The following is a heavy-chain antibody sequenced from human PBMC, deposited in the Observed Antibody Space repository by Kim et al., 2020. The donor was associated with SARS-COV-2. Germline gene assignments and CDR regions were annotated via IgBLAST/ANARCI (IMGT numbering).Heavy chain of an antibody. V-gene: IGHV1-8*01. CDR3: ARGATPTGEG. CDR2: MNPSIGNT. J-gene: IGHJ4*02. D-gene: IGHD7-27*01. CDR1: GYTFTSSD. Sequence: ASVKVSCKASGYTFTSSDIHWVRQATGQGLEWMGWMNPSIGNTGYAQKFQGRVTMTRDTSISTAYMELSSLRSEDTAVYYCARGATPTGEGWGQGTPVTVSS.